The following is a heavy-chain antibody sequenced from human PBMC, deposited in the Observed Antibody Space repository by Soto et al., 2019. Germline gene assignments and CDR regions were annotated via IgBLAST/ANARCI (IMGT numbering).Heavy chain of an antibody. D-gene: IGHD2-15*01. V-gene: IGHV4-59*01. J-gene: IGHJ4*02. CDR1: GGSISSNY. CDR2: IYSSGST. CDR3: ARESNAYCSGGSCYSVVDY. Sequence: SETLSLTCTVSGGSISSNYWSWIRQPPGKRLEWIGYIYSSGSTKYNPSLKNRVTISVDTSKNQFSLRLSSVTAADTAVYYCARESNAYCSGGSCYSVVDYWGQGTLVTVSS.